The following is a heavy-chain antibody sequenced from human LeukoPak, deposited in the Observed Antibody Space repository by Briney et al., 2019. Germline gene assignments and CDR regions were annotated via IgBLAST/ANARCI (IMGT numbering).Heavy chain of an antibody. D-gene: IGHD2-2*01. CDR2: IYYSGRT. V-gene: IGHV4-39*01. Sequence: SETLSLTCTVSGGSISSISYYWGWTRQPPGKGREGISSIYYSGRTYYHPYHKRRVTICVDTSKNQFSLKLSFVTAADTAGYYCASPSAVVTAPGGYYYYGMDVWGQGTTVTVSS. J-gene: IGHJ6*02. CDR3: ASPSAVVTAPGGYYYYGMDV. CDR1: GGSISSISYY.